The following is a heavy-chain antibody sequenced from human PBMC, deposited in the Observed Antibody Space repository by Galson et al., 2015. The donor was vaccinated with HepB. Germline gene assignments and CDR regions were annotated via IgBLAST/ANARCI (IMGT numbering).Heavy chain of an antibody. Sequence: CAISGDSVSNNNAAWIWIRQSPSRGLEWLGRTYYRSKWYNDYAVSLKSRITINPDTSKNQFSLQLDSVTPEDTAVYYCARSEYGAYWYFDVWGRGTLVTVSS. J-gene: IGHJ2*01. CDR2: TYYRSKWYN. CDR1: GDSVSNNNAA. D-gene: IGHD2-2*01. CDR3: ARSEYGAYWYFDV. V-gene: IGHV6-1*01.